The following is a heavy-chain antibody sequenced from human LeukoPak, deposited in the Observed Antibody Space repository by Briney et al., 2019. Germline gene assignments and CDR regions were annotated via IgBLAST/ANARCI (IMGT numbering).Heavy chain of an antibody. D-gene: IGHD2-15*01. CDR3: ERGYCSGGSCYWNY. V-gene: IGHV4-59*01. J-gene: IGHJ4*02. CDR1: GGSISSYY. CDR2: THYSGST. Sequence: PSETLSLTXTVSGGSISSYYWSWIRQPPGKGLEWIGYTHYSGSTNYNPSLKSRVTISIDTSKNQFSLKLSSVTAADTAVYYCERGYCSGGSCYWNYWGQGTLVTVSS.